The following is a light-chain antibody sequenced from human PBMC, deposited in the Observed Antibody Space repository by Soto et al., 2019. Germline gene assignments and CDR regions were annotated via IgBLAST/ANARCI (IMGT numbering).Light chain of an antibody. CDR2: KAS. Sequence: DIQMTQSPSTLSGPVGERVTITCRASQTISSWLAWYQQKPGKAPKLLIYKASSLESGVPSRFSGSGSGTEFTLTISSLQPDDFATYYCQQYNSYSWTFGQGTKVDI. V-gene: IGKV1-5*03. CDR1: QTISSW. J-gene: IGKJ1*01. CDR3: QQYNSYSWT.